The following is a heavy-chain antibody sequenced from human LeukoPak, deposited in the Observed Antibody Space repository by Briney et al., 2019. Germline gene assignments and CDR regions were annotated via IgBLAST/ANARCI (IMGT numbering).Heavy chain of an antibody. CDR1: GGSISSYY. CDR2: IYYSGST. J-gene: IGHJ1*01. Sequence: SETLSLTCTVSGGSISSYYWSWIRQPPGKGLEWIGYIYYSGSTNYNPSLKSRVTISVDTSKNQFSLKLSSVTAADTAVYYCARLGLLAEGRMKRIKYFQHWGQGTLVTVSS. D-gene: IGHD2-15*01. V-gene: IGHV4-59*12. CDR3: ARLGLLAEGRMKRIKYFQH.